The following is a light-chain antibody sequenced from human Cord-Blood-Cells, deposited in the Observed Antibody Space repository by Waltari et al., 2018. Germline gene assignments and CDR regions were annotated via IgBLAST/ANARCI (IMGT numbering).Light chain of an antibody. CDR1: SRTIGCTT. J-gene: IGLJ3*02. V-gene: IGLV1-44*01. CDR2: SNN. Sequence: QFVVTPPPSASGSPERRVGSERAGRSRTIGCTTLYWYHQHPGTAPKLLIYSNNQRPSGVPDRFSGSKSGTSASLAISGLQSEDEADYYCAAWDDSLNGPVFGGGTKLTVL. CDR3: AAWDDSLNGPV.